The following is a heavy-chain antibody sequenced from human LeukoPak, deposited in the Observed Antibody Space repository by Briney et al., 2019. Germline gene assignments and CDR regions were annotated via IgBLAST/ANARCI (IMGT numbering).Heavy chain of an antibody. D-gene: IGHD2-15*01. Sequence: RSGGSLRLSCAASGFTFSSYEMNWVRQAPGKGLEWVSYISSSGSTIYYADSVKGRFTISRDNAKNSLYLQMNSLRAEDTAVYYCARGRLQYRGVVVVAALYFDYWGQGTLVTVSS. CDR2: ISSSGSTI. CDR3: ARGRLQYRGVVVVAALYFDY. CDR1: GFTFSSYE. J-gene: IGHJ4*02. V-gene: IGHV3-48*03.